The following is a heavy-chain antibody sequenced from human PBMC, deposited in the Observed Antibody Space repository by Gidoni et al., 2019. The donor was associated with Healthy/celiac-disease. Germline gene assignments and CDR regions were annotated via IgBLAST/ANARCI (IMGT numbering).Heavy chain of an antibody. Sequence: EVQLVESGGGLVQPGGSLRLSCAASGFTFSSYWMSWVRQAPGKGLEWVANIKQDGSEKYYVDSVKGRFTISRDNAKNSLYLQMNSLRAEDTAVYYCARDQGSGWLPFDYWGQGTLVTVSS. V-gene: IGHV3-7*01. CDR3: ARDQGSGWLPFDY. CDR2: IKQDGSEK. D-gene: IGHD6-19*01. CDR1: GFTFSSYW. J-gene: IGHJ4*02.